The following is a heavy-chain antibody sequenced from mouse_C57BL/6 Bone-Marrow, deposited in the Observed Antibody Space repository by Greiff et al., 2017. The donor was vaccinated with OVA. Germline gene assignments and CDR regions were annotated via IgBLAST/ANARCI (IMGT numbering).Heavy chain of an antibody. CDR3: ARTRLLRGYFDY. V-gene: IGHV2-2*01. Sequence: QVQLQQSGPGLVQPSQSLSITCTVSGFSLTSYGVHWVRQSPGKGLEWLGVIWSGGSTDYNAAFISRLSISKDNSKSQVFFKMNSLQADDTAIYYCARTRLLRGYFDYWGQGTTLTVSS. J-gene: IGHJ2*01. D-gene: IGHD1-1*01. CDR1: GFSLTSYG. CDR2: IWSGGST.